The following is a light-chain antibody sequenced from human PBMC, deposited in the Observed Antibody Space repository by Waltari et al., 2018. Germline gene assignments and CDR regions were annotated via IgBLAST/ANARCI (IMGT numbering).Light chain of an antibody. CDR2: GVT. Sequence: QSALTQPASESGSPGQSITIPCTGTTSDIGSCDSLSWYQQYPGRAPKLIIYGVTHRPSGVSNRFSGSKSGNTASLTISGLQADDEADYYCSSYTRTNTLVFGGGTRLAVL. V-gene: IGLV2-14*01. J-gene: IGLJ3*02. CDR3: SSYTRTNTLV. CDR1: TSDIGSCDS.